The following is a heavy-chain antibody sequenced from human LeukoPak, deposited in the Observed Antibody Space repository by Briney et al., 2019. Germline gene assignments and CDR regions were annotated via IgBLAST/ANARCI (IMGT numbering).Heavy chain of an antibody. V-gene: IGHV3-23*01. Sequence: GGSLRLSCAASGFTFTSYAMSWVRQAPGKGLAWVSTISGSGDTTYYADSVKGRFTISRDNSKNTLYPQMNSLRAEDTAIYYCAKESPHFDYWGQGTLVTVSS. CDR1: GFTFTSYA. CDR2: ISGSGDTT. CDR3: AKESPHFDY. J-gene: IGHJ4*02.